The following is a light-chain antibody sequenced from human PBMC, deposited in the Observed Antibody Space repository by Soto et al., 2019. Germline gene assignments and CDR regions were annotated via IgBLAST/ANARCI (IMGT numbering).Light chain of an antibody. J-gene: IGLJ3*02. CDR3: SSYVSSSTWV. V-gene: IGLV2-14*01. CDR2: EVT. CDR1: TSDVGGYNF. Sequence: QSALTQPASVSGSPGQSITISCTGTTSDVGGYNFVSWYQQFPGKAPKLMIYEVTNRPSGVSNRFSGSKSGNTASLSISGLQAEDDADYYCSSYVSSSTWVFGGGTKLPVL.